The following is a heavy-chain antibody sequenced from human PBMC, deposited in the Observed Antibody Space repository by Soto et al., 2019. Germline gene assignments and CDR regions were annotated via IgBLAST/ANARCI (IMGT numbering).Heavy chain of an antibody. CDR2: ISYDGSNK. CDR3: AKDRLGSGWYFVYGDWFDS. V-gene: IGHV3-30*18. Sequence: QVELVESGGGVVQPGKSLRLSCAASGFTFSTYGMHWVRQAPGKGLEWVAVISYDGSNKYYADSVKGRFTISRDNSKNTLYLQRNSLRTEDTAMYYCAKDRLGSGWYFVYGDWFDSWGQGTLVTVSS. CDR1: GFTFSTYG. D-gene: IGHD6-19*01. J-gene: IGHJ5*01.